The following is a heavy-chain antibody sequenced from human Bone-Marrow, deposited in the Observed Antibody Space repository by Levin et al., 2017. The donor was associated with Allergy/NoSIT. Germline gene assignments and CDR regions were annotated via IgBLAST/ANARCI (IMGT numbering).Heavy chain of an antibody. J-gene: IGHJ4*02. V-gene: IGHV4-59*08. Sequence: SQTLSLTCTVSGGSISSSYWSWIRQPPGKGLEWIGYIYYSGSTNYNPSLKSRVTISVDTSKNQFSLKLSSVTAADTAVYYCASHTSYCSGGSCDYWGQGTLVTVSS. CDR1: GGSISSSY. CDR2: IYYSGST. CDR3: ASHTSYCSGGSCDY. D-gene: IGHD2-15*01.